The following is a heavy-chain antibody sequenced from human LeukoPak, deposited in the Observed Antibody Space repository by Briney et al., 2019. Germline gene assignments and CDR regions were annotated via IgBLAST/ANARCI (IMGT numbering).Heavy chain of an antibody. CDR3: ARWNSGYTWGGAFDI. V-gene: IGHV1-8*03. Sequence: GASVKVSCKASGYTFTSFDINWVRQATGQGLEWMGWMNPNSGYTGYAQKFQGRVTITRNTSISTVYMEVSSLRSEDTAVYYCARWNSGYTWGGAFDIWGQGTMVTVSS. D-gene: IGHD5-12*01. J-gene: IGHJ3*02. CDR1: GYTFTSFD. CDR2: MNPNSGYT.